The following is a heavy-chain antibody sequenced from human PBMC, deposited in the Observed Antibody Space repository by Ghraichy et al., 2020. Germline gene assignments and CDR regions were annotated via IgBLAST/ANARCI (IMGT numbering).Heavy chain of an antibody. J-gene: IGHJ4*02. CDR2: IWYDGSNK. Sequence: GGSLRLSCAASGFTFSSYGMHWVRQAPGKGLEWVAVIWYDGSNKYYADSVKGRFTISRDNSKNTLYLQMNSLRAEDTAVYYCARDRGTRCSGGSCYVWYYFDDWGQGTLVTVSS. V-gene: IGHV3-33*01. CDR3: ARDRGTRCSGGSCYVWYYFDD. D-gene: IGHD2-15*01. CDR1: GFTFSSYG.